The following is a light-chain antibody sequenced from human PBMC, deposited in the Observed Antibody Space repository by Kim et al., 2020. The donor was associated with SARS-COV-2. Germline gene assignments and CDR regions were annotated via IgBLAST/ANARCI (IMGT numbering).Light chain of an antibody. CDR3: QQTYTSWT. Sequence: SASVGDRVTITCRASQTISTYLNWYQHKPEKAPHRLIYDASSLQSGVPSRFSGSGSGTDFTLTISSLHPEDFATYYCQQTYTSWTFGQGTKVDIK. V-gene: IGKV1-39*01. CDR2: DAS. J-gene: IGKJ1*01. CDR1: QTISTY.